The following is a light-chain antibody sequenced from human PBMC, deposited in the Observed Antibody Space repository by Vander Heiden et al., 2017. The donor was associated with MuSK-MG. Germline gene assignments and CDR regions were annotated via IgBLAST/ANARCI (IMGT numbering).Light chain of an antibody. Sequence: IQTTHSPFSLSASVGDRVTITCQASQDNYNNLKWYQHTPGKAPKLLIFDASNLETGVPSRFSGSGSGTDFTFTISSLQPEDIATYFCQQYDNFPMTFGQGTRLDLK. V-gene: IGKV1-33*01. CDR1: QDNYNN. CDR3: QQYDNFPMT. CDR2: DAS. J-gene: IGKJ5*01.